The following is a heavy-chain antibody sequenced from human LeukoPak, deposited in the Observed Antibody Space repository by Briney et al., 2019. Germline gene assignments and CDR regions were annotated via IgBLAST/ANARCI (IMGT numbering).Heavy chain of an antibody. D-gene: IGHD6-13*01. V-gene: IGHV3-74*01. CDR1: GFTFSSYW. CDR3: AKARIAAAGTGAFDV. CDR2: LSSDGSSI. J-gene: IGHJ3*01. Sequence: PGGSLRLSCAASGFTFSSYWMHWVRQAPGKGLVWVSRLSSDGSSITYADSVTGRFTISRDNAKNTLYLQMNSLRDEDTAVYYCAKARIAAAGTGAFDVWGQGTMVTVSS.